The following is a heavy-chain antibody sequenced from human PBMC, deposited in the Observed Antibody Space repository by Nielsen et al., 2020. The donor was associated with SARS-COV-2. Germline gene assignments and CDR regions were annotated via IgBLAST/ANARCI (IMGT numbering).Heavy chain of an antibody. V-gene: IGHV7-4-1*02. CDR3: ARPRYYYGSGSYYYYYGMDV. CDR2: INTNTGNP. J-gene: IGHJ6*02. D-gene: IGHD3-10*01. Sequence: ASVKVSCKASGYTFTSYAMNWVRQAPGQGLEWMGWINTNTGNPTYAQGFTGRFVFSLDTSVSTAYLQISSLKAEDTAVYYRARPRYYYGSGSYYYYYGMDVWGQGTTVTVSS. CDR1: GYTFTSYA.